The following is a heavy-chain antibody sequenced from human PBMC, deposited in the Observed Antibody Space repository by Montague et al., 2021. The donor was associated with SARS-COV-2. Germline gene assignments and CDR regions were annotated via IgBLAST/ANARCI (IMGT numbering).Heavy chain of an antibody. D-gene: IGHD4/OR15-4a*01. J-gene: IGHJ6*02. V-gene: IGHV3-7*01. Sequence: APGKGLEWVANIKPDESEKNYVDSVKGRFSISRDNAKNSLYLQMDNLRAEDTSIYYCAKNGGAHGLDVGGQGTSVSVS. CDR3: AKNGGAHGLDV. CDR2: IKPDESEK.